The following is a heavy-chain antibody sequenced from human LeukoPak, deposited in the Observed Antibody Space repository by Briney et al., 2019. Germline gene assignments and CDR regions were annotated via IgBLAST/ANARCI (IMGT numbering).Heavy chain of an antibody. CDR1: GGSISSYY. J-gene: IGHJ4*02. CDR2: IYYSGST. CDR3: ARVRYSGYQYYFDY. D-gene: IGHD5-12*01. Sequence: SETLSLTCTVSGGSISSYYWSWLRQPPGKGLEWIGYIYYSGSTNYNPSLKSRVTISVDTSKNQFSLKLLSVTRADTAVYYCARVRYSGYQYYFDYWGQGTLVTVSS. V-gene: IGHV4-59*08.